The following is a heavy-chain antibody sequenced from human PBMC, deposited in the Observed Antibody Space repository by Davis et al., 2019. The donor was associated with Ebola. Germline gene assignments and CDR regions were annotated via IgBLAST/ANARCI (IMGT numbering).Heavy chain of an antibody. CDR1: GYTFTSYG. CDR3: VKGTLGGGNWFFDH. D-gene: IGHD1-26*01. CDR2: INPATGAT. V-gene: IGHV1-2*04. J-gene: IGHJ2*01. Sequence: ASVTVSCKASGYTFTSYGISWVRQAPGQGLEWMGWINPATGATYYAQKFQGWVTMTRDTSVTSVYLELSRLKSDDTAVYYCVKGTLGGGNWFFDHRGRGTLVTVSS.